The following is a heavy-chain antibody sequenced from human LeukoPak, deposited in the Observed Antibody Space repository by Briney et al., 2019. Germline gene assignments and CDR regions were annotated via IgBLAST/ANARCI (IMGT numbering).Heavy chain of an antibody. Sequence: GGSLRLSCAASGFTVSSNYMSWVRQAPGKGLEWVSVIYSGGSTYYADSVKGRFTISRDNSKNTLYLQMNSLRAEDTAVYYCARSRGYCSSTSCYLWPFDPWGQEPWSPSPQ. V-gene: IGHV3-53*01. CDR3: ARSRGYCSSTSCYLWPFDP. CDR1: GFTVSSNY. J-gene: IGHJ5*02. D-gene: IGHD2-2*01. CDR2: IYSGGST.